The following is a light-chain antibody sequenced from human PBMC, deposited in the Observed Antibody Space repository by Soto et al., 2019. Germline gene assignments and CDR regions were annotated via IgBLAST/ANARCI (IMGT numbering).Light chain of an antibody. CDR1: HRVNTY. Sequence: EIVLTQSPGTLSLSPGERATLSCRASHRVNTYLAWYQQRPGQAPRLLIYDASTRATGIPARFSGSGSGTEFTLTISSLQSDDFEVYYCQQYDNWPLTLGGGTKVDIK. CDR3: QQYDNWPLT. V-gene: IGKV3-15*01. CDR2: DAS. J-gene: IGKJ4*01.